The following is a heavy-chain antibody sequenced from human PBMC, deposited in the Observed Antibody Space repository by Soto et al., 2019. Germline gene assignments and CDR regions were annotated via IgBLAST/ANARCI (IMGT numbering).Heavy chain of an antibody. D-gene: IGHD6-19*01. Sequence: EVQLVESGGNLVQTGGSLRLSCAASGFRFSIYSVNWVRQAPGKGLEWSAYITSDTKTIKYADSVKGRFTISRDNGKNSVYLHMNSLRDEDTAVYYCARSVEGHFDYWGQGTVVTVSS. CDR2: ITSDTKTI. V-gene: IGHV3-48*02. CDR3: ARSVEGHFDY. CDR1: GFRFSIYS. J-gene: IGHJ4*02.